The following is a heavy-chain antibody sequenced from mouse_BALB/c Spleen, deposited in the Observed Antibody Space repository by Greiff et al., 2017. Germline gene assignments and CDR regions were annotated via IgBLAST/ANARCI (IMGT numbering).Heavy chain of an antibody. CDR1: GFSLTSYG. J-gene: IGHJ3*01. CDR3: AIYYRYDWFAY. Sequence: VQLQESGPGLVAPSQSLSITCTVSGFSLTSYGVHWVRQPPGKGLEWLGVIWAGGSTNYNSALMSRLSISKDNSKSQVFLKMNSLQTDDTAMYYCAIYYRYDWFAYWGQGTLVTVSA. V-gene: IGHV2-9*02. CDR2: IWAGGST. D-gene: IGHD2-14*01.